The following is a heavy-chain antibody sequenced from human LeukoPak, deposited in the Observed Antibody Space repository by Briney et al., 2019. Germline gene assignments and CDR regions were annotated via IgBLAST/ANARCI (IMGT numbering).Heavy chain of an antibody. Sequence: SETLSLTCTVSGGSISSYYWSWIRQPPGKGLEWIGSIYYRGTTNYNPSLKSRVTISVDTSKNQFSLKLSSVTAADTAVYYCAVGEVWFDYWGQGTLVTVSS. D-gene: IGHD1-14*01. CDR2: IYYRGTT. CDR1: GGSISSYY. V-gene: IGHV4-59*01. J-gene: IGHJ4*02. CDR3: AVGEVWFDY.